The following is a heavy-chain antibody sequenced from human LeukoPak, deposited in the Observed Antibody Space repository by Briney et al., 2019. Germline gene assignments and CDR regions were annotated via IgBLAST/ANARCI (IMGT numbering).Heavy chain of an antibody. CDR1: GGSISSGGYY. Sequence: SQTLSLTCTVSGGSISSGGYYWSWIRQHPGKGLEWIGYIYYSGSTYYNPSLKSRVTISVDTSKNQFSLKLSSVTAADTAVYYCAREAAAKGRFDPWGQGTLVTVSS. CDR3: AREAAAKGRFDP. J-gene: IGHJ5*02. CDR2: IYYSGST. V-gene: IGHV4-31*03. D-gene: IGHD6-13*01.